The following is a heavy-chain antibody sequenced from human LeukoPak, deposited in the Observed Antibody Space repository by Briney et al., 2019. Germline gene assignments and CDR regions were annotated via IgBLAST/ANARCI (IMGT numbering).Heavy chain of an antibody. CDR3: ARAPYVWGSYRYRWFDP. D-gene: IGHD3-16*02. CDR1: AGSFSGYY. J-gene: IGHJ5*02. CDR2: INHSGST. V-gene: IGHV4-34*01. Sequence: SETLSLTCAVYAGSFSGYYWSWIRQPPGKGLEWIGEINHSGSTNYNPSLKSRVTISVDTSKNQFSLKLSSVTAADTAVYYCARAPYVWGSYRYRWFDPWGQGTLVTVSS.